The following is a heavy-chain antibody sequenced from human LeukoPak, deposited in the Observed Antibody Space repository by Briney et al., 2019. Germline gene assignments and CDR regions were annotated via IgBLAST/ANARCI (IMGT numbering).Heavy chain of an antibody. D-gene: IGHD1-26*01. CDR2: ISDSGGST. CDR1: GITLGNYG. Sequence: GGSLRLSCAVSGITLGNYGMSWVRQPPGKGLEWVAGISDSGGSTNYADSVKGRFTISRDTPRNTLYLQMNSLRAEDTAVYYCASRGLRELLDSYYWGQGTLVTVSS. CDR3: ASRGLRELLDSYY. V-gene: IGHV3-23*01. J-gene: IGHJ4*02.